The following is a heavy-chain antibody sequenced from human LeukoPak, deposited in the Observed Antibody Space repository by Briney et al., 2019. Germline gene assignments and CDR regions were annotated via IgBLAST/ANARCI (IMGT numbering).Heavy chain of an antibody. CDR1: GYTFTGYY. Sequence: ASVKVSCKASGYTFTGYYMHWVRQPPGQGLEWMGWINPNSGGTNYAQKFQGRVTMTRDTSISTAYMELSRLRSDDTAVYYCAREISTGAVTRHYGMDVWGQGTTVTVSS. CDR3: AREISTGAVTRHYGMDV. V-gene: IGHV1-2*02. J-gene: IGHJ6*02. CDR2: INPNSGGT. D-gene: IGHD4-17*01.